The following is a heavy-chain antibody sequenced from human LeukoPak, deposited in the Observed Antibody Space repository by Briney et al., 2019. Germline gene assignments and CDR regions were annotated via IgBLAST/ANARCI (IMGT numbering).Heavy chain of an antibody. CDR2: IILDGREK. D-gene: IGHD2-15*01. V-gene: IGHV3-7*01. CDR3: ARAAPFDCSPSSCTLLDY. J-gene: IGHJ4*02. Sequence: GGSLRLSCATSGFIFRYYWMTWVRQAPGKGLEWVATIILDGREKFYMDSVKGRFTVSRDNAKNSLELQMNNLRAEDTAVYYCARAAPFDCSPSSCTLLDYWGRGTLVTVSS. CDR1: GFIFRYYW.